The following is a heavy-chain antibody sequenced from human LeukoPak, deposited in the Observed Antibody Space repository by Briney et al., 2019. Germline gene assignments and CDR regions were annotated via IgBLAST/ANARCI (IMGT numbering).Heavy chain of an antibody. Sequence: GGSLRLACAASGFTFNKNYMHWVRQTPGKGLEWVAVISYDGRNKYYADSVKGRFTISRDNSKNTLYLQINRLRAEDTAVYYCARDQVYFGSGTYPPDYWGQGTLVTVSS. CDR2: ISYDGRNK. V-gene: IGHV3-30*03. CDR3: ARDQVYFGSGTYPPDY. D-gene: IGHD3-10*01. J-gene: IGHJ4*02. CDR1: GFTFNKNY.